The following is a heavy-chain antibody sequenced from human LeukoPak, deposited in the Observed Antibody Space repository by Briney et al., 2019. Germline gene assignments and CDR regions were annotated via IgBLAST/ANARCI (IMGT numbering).Heavy chain of an antibody. J-gene: IGHJ6*03. V-gene: IGHV1-69*06. CDR3: ARAGDWYNRDYVGPGYYYYMDV. CDR2: IIPIFGTA. D-gene: IGHD1-7*01. CDR1: GYSFTTYG. Sequence: GASVKVSCKASGYSFTTYGISWVRQAPGQGLEWMGGIIPIFGTANYAQKFQGRVTITADKSTSTAYMELSSLRSEDTAVYYCARAGDWYNRDYVGPGYYYYMDVWGKGTTVTVSS.